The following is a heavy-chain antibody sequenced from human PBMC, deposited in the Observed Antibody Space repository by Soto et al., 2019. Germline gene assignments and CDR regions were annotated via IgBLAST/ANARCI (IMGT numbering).Heavy chain of an antibody. CDR1: GGSVSSGDW. Sequence: QVQLQESGPGLVKPSETLSLSCAVSGGSVSSGDWWSWVRQPPGKGLEWIGEIHHSGSTHYNPSLNSRITMSVDKPKNQFSPKMTDVTAADTAVYYCARDIEYRVEDGWGQGTLVIVSS. J-gene: IGHJ4*02. V-gene: IGHV4-4*02. CDR2: IHHSGST. D-gene: IGHD6-6*01. CDR3: ARDIEYRVEDG.